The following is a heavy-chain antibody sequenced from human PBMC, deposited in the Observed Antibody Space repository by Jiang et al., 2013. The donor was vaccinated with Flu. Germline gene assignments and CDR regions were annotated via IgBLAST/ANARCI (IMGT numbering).Heavy chain of an antibody. CDR1: GGSISTNNW. Sequence: GPGLVKPSGTLSLTCAVSGGSISTNNWWSWVRQPPGKGLEWLGEIFHSGNTHYNPSLKSRLTMSLDKSKNQFSLNLSSVTAADTAVYYCARVADCTNGLCHRGYYYALDVWGQGTTVTVSS. V-gene: IGHV4-4*02. CDR2: IFHSGNT. D-gene: IGHD2-8*01. J-gene: IGHJ6*02. CDR3: ARVADCTNGLCHRGYYYALDV.